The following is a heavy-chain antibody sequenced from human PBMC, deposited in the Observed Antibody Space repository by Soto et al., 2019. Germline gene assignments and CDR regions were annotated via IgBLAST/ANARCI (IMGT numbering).Heavy chain of an antibody. J-gene: IGHJ6*02. CDR2: ITSDSSTI. Sequence: VQLVESGGGLVQPGGSLRLSCAASGFTFSSYSINWVRQAPGKGLEWCSYITSDSSTISYADSVKGRFTVSRDNAKNSLYLQMNSLRDEDTAVYYCARVGRGVYGMDVWGQGTSVTVSS. CDR3: ARVGRGVYGMDV. D-gene: IGHD2-8*01. V-gene: IGHV3-48*02. CDR1: GFTFSSYS.